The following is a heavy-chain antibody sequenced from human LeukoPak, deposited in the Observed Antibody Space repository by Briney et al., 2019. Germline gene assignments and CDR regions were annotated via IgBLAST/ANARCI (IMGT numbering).Heavy chain of an antibody. CDR1: GGPISSGYY. D-gene: IGHD2-21*02. J-gene: IGHJ4*02. CDR2: IYHGGST. Sequence: TSETLSLTCTVSGGPISSGYYWGWIRQPPGKGLEWIGSIYHGGSTYYNPSLRSRVIVSVDTSKNHFSLKMSSVTAADTAVYYCARDLASCAGDCYSDGFDYWGQGALVTVSS. V-gene: IGHV4-38-2*02. CDR3: ARDLASCAGDCYSDGFDY.